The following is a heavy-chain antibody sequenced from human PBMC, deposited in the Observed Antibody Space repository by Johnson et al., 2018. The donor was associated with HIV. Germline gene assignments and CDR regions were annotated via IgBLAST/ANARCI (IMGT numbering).Heavy chain of an antibody. CDR1: GFTVSSNY. J-gene: IGHJ3*02. V-gene: IGHV3-53*01. D-gene: IGHD3-16*01. CDR2: IYSGGRT. Sequence: VQLVESGGGLIQPGGSLRLSCAASGFTVSSNYMSWVRQAPGKGLEWVSVIYSGGRTFYADSVKGRFTISRDNSKNTLYLQMNSLRAEDTAGYYCARDAIRFGGVEFGEALDIWGQGTMVTVSS. CDR3: ARDAIRFGGVEFGEALDI.